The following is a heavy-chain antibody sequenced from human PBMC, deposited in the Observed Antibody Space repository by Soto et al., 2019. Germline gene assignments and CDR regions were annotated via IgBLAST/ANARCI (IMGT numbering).Heavy chain of an antibody. CDR3: TRESEAVDSHGFDI. CDR1: GFSFRHYG. Sequence: QVQLVESGGRVVQPGRSLRLSCAASGFSFRHYGMHWVRQAPGKGLEWVAVVWYDGRIKYYSDSVKGRFTISRDNSNNTMSLQMNTLRAEDTAVYYCTRESEAVDSHGFDIWGQGTMVTVSS. J-gene: IGHJ3*02. V-gene: IGHV3-33*01. D-gene: IGHD3-9*01. CDR2: VWYDGRIK.